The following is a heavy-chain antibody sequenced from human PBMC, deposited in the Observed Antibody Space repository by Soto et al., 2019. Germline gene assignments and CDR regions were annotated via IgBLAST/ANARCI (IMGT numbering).Heavy chain of an antibody. CDR1: GFTFSSYS. D-gene: IGHD3-9*01. Sequence: GGSLRLSCAASGFTFSSYSMNWVRQAPGKRLEWVSYISSSSSTIYYADSVKGRFTISRDNAKNSLYLQMNSLRDEDTAVYYCARGGYDILTGYYPRFDYWGQGTLVTVSS. CDR3: ARGGYDILTGYYPRFDY. V-gene: IGHV3-48*02. J-gene: IGHJ4*02. CDR2: ISSSSSTI.